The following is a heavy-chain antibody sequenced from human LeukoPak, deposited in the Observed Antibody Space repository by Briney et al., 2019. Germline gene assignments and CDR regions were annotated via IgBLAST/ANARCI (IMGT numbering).Heavy chain of an antibody. CDR3: AGPNQFDF. D-gene: IGHD1-14*01. Sequence: PGGCLRLSCAASGFTFSTYGTHWVRQAPGKGLEWVAVIWYDGSNKYHADSVKGRFTISRENSKNTLYLQMNSLRAEDTAVYYCAGPNQFDFWGQGTLVAVSS. J-gene: IGHJ4*02. CDR1: GFTFSTYG. CDR2: IWYDGSNK. V-gene: IGHV3-33*01.